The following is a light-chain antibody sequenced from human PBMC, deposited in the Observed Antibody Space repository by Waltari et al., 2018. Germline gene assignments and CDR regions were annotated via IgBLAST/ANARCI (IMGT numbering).Light chain of an antibody. Sequence: EIVLTQSPATLSLSPGERATLSCRASQSVSSYLAWYQPKPGQAPRLPIYDASNRATGIPARFSGSGSGTDFTLTISSLEPEDFAVYYCQQRSNWPPWTFGQGTKVEIK. J-gene: IGKJ1*01. V-gene: IGKV3-11*01. CDR3: QQRSNWPPWT. CDR2: DAS. CDR1: QSVSSY.